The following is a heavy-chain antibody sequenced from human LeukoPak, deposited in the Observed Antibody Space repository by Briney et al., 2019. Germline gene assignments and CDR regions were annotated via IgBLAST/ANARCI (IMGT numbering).Heavy chain of an antibody. D-gene: IGHD3-10*01. V-gene: IGHV1-8*01. CDR1: GYTFTSYD. CDR3: ARLNSFAGYGSGSYFPRPDYGMDV. J-gene: IGHJ6*02. CDR2: MNPNSGNT. Sequence: ASVKVSCKASGYTFTSYDINWVRQATGQGLEWMGWMNPNSGNTGYAQKFQGRVTMTRNTSISTAYMELSSLRSEDTAVYYCARLNSFAGYGSGSYFPRPDYGMDVWGQGTTVTVSS.